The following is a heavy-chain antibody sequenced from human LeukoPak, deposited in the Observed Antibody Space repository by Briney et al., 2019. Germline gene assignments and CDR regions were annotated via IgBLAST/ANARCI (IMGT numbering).Heavy chain of an antibody. D-gene: IGHD2-2*03. CDR1: TYTFSGHY. CDR3: AREFGQSGYGKTYFALDV. V-gene: IGHV1-2*02. CDR2: INPYSGGT. J-gene: IGHJ6*02. Sequence: GASVTVSCKSSTYTFSGHYIHWVRQAPGQGLEWMGWINPYSGGTNYAQRFQGRVSMTRDTSISTAYMELSSLTSDDSAIYYCAREFGQSGYGKTYFALDVWGQGTTVTVSS.